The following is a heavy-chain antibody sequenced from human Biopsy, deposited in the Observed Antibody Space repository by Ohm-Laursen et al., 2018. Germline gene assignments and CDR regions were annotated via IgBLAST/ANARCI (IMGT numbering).Heavy chain of an antibody. CDR3: VRLEAGLFDAFDI. J-gene: IGHJ3*02. D-gene: IGHD6-19*01. CDR1: GFTFSTYE. V-gene: IGHV3-48*03. Sequence: SLRLSCAASGFTFSTYEMNWVRQAPGKGLEWISFISHSSGPTNCADSVRGRFTISRDNAKNALYLQMSSLRVEDTAFYYCVRLEAGLFDAFDIWGHGTTVTVSS. CDR2: ISHSSGPT.